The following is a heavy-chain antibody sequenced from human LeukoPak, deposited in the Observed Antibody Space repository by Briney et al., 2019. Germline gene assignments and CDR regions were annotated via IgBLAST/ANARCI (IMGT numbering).Heavy chain of an antibody. CDR3: ARLGSSYSARYFDL. V-gene: IGHV4-59*08. D-gene: IGHD2-15*01. Sequence: PSETLSLTCTVSGGTISSYYWSWIRQPPGKGLEWIGHIYYSGSTNYNPSLKSRVTISVDTSKNQFSLKLSSVTAADTAVYYCARLGSSYSARYFDLWGRGTLVTVSS. J-gene: IGHJ2*01. CDR2: IYYSGST. CDR1: GGTISSYY.